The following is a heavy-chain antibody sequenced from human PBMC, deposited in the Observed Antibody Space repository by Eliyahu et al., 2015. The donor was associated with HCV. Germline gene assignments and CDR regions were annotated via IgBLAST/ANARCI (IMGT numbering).Heavy chain of an antibody. CDR1: GFXFSNSA. J-gene: IGHJ4*02. Sequence: EVQLLESGGGLVQPGGSLXLSXAASGFXFSNSAMSWVRQAPGRGLEWVSSIRDSGEXTYYVVSVKGRFTISRDNSKNTLYLQMNSLRAEDTAVYYCARGTCGNCYSPGDFWGQGTLVTVSS. D-gene: IGHD2-15*01. CDR2: IRDSGEXT. V-gene: IGHV3-23*01. CDR3: ARGTCGNCYSPGDF.